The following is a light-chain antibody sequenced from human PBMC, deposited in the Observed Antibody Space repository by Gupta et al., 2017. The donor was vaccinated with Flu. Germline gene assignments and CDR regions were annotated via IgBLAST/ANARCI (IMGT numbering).Light chain of an antibody. Sequence: DIVMTQSPDSLAVSRGERATINCKSSQSLLFSHNNKNYLAWYQQKPGQPPKLLIYWASTRDSGVPDRFSGSGSGTDFTLTISSLQAEDVAVYYCQQYYSTPWTFGQVTKVEIK. J-gene: IGKJ1*01. CDR3: QQYYSTPWT. V-gene: IGKV4-1*01. CDR2: WAS. CDR1: QSLLFSHNNKNY.